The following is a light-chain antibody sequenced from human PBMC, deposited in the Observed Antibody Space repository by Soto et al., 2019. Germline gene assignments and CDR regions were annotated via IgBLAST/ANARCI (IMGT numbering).Light chain of an antibody. CDR1: SSDIGHYNY. CDR3: SSYTSTSSYV. V-gene: IGLV2-14*01. CDR2: GVR. J-gene: IGLJ1*01. Sequence: QSVLTQPASVSGSPGQSITISCTGSSSDIGHYNYVSWYQQYPGKAPKLMIYGVRNRPSGISNRFSGSKSANTASLTISGLQADDEADYYCSSYTSTSSYVFGTGTRSPS.